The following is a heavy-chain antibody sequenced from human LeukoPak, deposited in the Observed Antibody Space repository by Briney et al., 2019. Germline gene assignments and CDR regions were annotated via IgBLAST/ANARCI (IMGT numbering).Heavy chain of an antibody. CDR3: ARDRGYDSSGYYRQYYYYYYMDV. Sequence: GASVKVSCKASGGTFSSYAISWVRQAPGQGLEWMGGIIPIFGTANYAQKFQGRVTITADESTSTAYMELSSLRSEDTAVYYCARDRGYDSSGYYRQYYYYYYMDVWGKGTTVTISS. CDR1: GGTFSSYA. D-gene: IGHD3-22*01. CDR2: IIPIFGTA. J-gene: IGHJ6*03. V-gene: IGHV1-69*13.